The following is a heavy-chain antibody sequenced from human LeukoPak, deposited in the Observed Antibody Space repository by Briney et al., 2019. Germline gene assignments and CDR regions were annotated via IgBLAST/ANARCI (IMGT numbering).Heavy chain of an antibody. Sequence: PGGSLRLSCAASGFTFSSYEMNWVRQAPGKGLEWVSYISSSASTIYYADSVEGRFTISRDNAKNSLYLQMNSLRAEDTAVYYCARGRDGSGPPYYYNMDVWGQGTTVTVSS. J-gene: IGHJ6*02. CDR2: ISSSASTI. CDR3: ARGRDGSGPPYYYNMDV. CDR1: GFTFSSYE. D-gene: IGHD6-19*01. V-gene: IGHV3-48*03.